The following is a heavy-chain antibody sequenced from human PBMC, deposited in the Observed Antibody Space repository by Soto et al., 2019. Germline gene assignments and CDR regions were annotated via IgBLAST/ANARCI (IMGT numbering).Heavy chain of an antibody. CDR1: GFTFNSYG. CDR3: ARDLGKYDRHYFDN. V-gene: IGHV3-30*03. Sequence: QMHLVESGGGVVQPGRSLRLSCAASGFTFNSYGIHWVRQAPGKGLEWVATFSHDGTNDYYVDSVKGRFTISRDNSKNTLYLQMNSLRTDDTAVYYCARDLGKYDRHYFDNWGQGTLVTVSS. D-gene: IGHD3-9*01. CDR2: FSHDGTND. J-gene: IGHJ4*02.